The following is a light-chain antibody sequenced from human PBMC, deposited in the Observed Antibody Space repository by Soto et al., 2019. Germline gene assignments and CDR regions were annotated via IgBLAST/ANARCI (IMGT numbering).Light chain of an antibody. CDR3: QQYNSYSPEGT. J-gene: IGKJ1*01. V-gene: IGKV1-5*01. CDR2: DAS. Sequence: DIQMTQSPSTLSASVGDRVTITCRASQSISSWLAWYQQKPGKAPKLLIYDASSLESGVPSRFSGGGSGTEFTLTISSLQPDDFETYYCQQYNSYSPEGTFGQGTKVEIK. CDR1: QSISSW.